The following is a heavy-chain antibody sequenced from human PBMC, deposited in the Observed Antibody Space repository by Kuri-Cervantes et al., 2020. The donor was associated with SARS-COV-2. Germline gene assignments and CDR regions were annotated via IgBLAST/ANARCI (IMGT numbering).Heavy chain of an antibody. CDR2: ISKGSDTI. D-gene: IGHD5-18*01. Sequence: GGSRRLSCAASGFTFNTYSMDWVRQAPGKGLEWLAYISKGSDTIYYADSVRGRFTISRDNAKNSLYLQMNSLRAEDTAVHYCARDQDTAMVSDAFAIWGQGTMVTVSS. CDR3: ARDQDTAMVSDAFAI. J-gene: IGHJ3*02. V-gene: IGHV3-48*01. CDR1: GFTFNTYS.